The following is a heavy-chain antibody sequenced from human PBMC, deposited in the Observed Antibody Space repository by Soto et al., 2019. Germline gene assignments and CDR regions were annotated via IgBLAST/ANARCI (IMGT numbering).Heavy chain of an antibody. J-gene: IGHJ6*02. V-gene: IGHV3-7*01. D-gene: IGHD3-9*01. CDR3: ARDTVPTYYDILTGYYLYYYYYGMDV. Sequence: PWWSLRLSCSASVFTFSSYWMSWFRQAPGKGLEWVANIKQDGSEKYHVDSVKGRFTISRDNAKNSLYLQMNSLRAEDTAVYYCARDTVPTYYDILTGYYLYYYYYGMDVWGQGTTVTVSS. CDR1: VFTFSSYW. CDR2: IKQDGSEK.